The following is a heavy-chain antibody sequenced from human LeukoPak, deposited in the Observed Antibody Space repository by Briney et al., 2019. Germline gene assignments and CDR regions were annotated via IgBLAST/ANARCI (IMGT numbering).Heavy chain of an antibody. Sequence: GGSLRLSCAASGLTFSSYGMHWVRKAPGKGLEWVAVISYDGSNKYYADSVKGRFTISRDNSKNTLYLQMNSLRAEDTAVYYCAKDLNPPMALSIRHFDYWGQGTLVTVSS. J-gene: IGHJ4*02. V-gene: IGHV3-30*18. CDR1: GLTFSSYG. CDR3: AKDLNPPMALSIRHFDY. CDR2: ISYDGSNK. D-gene: IGHD4/OR15-4a*01.